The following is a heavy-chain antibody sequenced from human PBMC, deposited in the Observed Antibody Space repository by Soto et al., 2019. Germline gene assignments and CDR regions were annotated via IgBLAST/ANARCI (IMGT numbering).Heavy chain of an antibody. CDR2: IIPIFGTA. CDR3: AREAAAGTRITYSSGWRYYYYGMDV. D-gene: IGHD6-13*01. Sequence: SVKVSCKASGGAFSSYAISWVRQAPGQGLEWMGGIIPIFGTANYAQKFQGRVTITADESTSTAYMELSSLRSEDTAVYYCAREAAAGTRITYSSGWRYYYYGMDVWGQGTTVTVSS. CDR1: GGAFSSYA. J-gene: IGHJ6*02. V-gene: IGHV1-69*13.